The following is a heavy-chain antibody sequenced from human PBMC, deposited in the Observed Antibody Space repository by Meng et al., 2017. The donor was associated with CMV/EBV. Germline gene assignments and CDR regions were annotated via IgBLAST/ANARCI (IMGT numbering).Heavy chain of an antibody. CDR3: AKSSEQNWNYGGWYFDL. CDR2: IYTSGST. V-gene: IGHV4-4*07. CDR1: GGSISSYY. Sequence: QVPLQEAGPGLVKPSETLSLTCTVSGGSISSYYWSWIRQPAGKGLEWIGRIYTSGSTNYNPSLKSRVTMSVDTSKNQFSLKLSSVTAADTAVYYCAKSSEQNWNYGGWYFDLWGRGTLVTVSS. J-gene: IGHJ2*01. D-gene: IGHD1-7*01.